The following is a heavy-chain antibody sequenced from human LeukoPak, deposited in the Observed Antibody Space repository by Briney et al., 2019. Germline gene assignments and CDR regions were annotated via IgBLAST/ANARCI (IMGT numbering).Heavy chain of an antibody. J-gene: IGHJ4*02. V-gene: IGHV3-9*01. CDR3: AKGNSYDSSGLPFDY. CDR1: GFTFSDYY. Sequence: GGSLRLSCAASGFTFSDYYMSWIRQAPGKGLEWVSGISWDSGSVDSADSVKGRFTISRDNARNSLYLQMNSLRAEDTALYYCAKGNSYDSSGLPFDYWGQGTLVTVSS. D-gene: IGHD3-22*01. CDR2: ISWDSGSV.